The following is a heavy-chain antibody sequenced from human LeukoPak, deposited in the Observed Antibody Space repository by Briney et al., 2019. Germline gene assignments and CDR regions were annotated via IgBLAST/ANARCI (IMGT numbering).Heavy chain of an antibody. CDR1: GYTSASYY. D-gene: IGHD6-19*01. V-gene: IGHV1-8*01. CDR3: TRGSIAVPYKWFDP. J-gene: IGHJ5*02. CDR2: TKPNSGNT. Sequence: PSVNVSCKASGYTSASYYINWERQATGQVLEWMGWTKPNSGNTGHAQKLQGRLILTRDTPTSTAYMELSSLRSEDTAVYYCTRGSIAVPYKWFDPWGQGTRVTVSS.